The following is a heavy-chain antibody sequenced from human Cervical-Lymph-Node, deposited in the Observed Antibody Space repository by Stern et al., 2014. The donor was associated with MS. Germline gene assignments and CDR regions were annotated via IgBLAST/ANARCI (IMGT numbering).Heavy chain of an antibody. CDR2: SSAYNGNK. J-gene: IGHJ6*02. V-gene: IGHV1-18*01. Sequence: EQLEESGAEVKKPGASVKVSCKASGYTFTSYGISWVRQAPGQGLEWMGWSSAYNGNKNSAQKLQGRVTITTDTSPSTAHIELRSLRSDDTAVYYCARILGLRRPGVYYYGMDVWGQGTTVTVSS. CDR3: ARILGLRRPGVYYYGMDV. D-gene: IGHD4-17*01. CDR1: GYTFTSYG.